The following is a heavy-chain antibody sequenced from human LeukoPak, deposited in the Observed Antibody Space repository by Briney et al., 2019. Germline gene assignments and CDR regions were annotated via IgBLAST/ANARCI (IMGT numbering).Heavy chain of an antibody. CDR3: ARDRRYAFDN. CDR2: VGISSGNT. J-gene: IGHJ4*02. CDR1: GFTFIDYS. V-gene: IGHV3-48*04. D-gene: IGHD5-12*01. Sequence: GGSLRLSCAASGFTFIDYSMNWVRQAPGKGLEWISYVGISSGNTKYADSVKGRLTISGDSAKNSVFLQMNSLRVEDTAVYYCARDRRYAFDNWGQGTLVTVSS.